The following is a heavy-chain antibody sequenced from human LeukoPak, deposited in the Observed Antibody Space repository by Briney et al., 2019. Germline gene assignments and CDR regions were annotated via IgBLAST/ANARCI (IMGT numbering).Heavy chain of an antibody. CDR2: INHSENS. Sequence: PSETLSLTCTVSGGSISSGSYYWSWIRQPPGKGLEWIGEINHSENSNYNPSLKSRITISVDMSKNQFSLKLSSVTAADTAVYYCARGEGMITFGGVIVPFDYWGQGTLVTVSS. J-gene: IGHJ4*02. CDR1: GGSISSGSYY. D-gene: IGHD3-16*02. CDR3: ARGEGMITFGGVIVPFDY. V-gene: IGHV4-39*07.